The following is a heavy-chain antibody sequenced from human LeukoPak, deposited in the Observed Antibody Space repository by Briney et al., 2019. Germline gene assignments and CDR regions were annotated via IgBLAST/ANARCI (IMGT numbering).Heavy chain of an antibody. V-gene: IGHV3-23*01. D-gene: IGHD3-10*01. CDR2: IGGSTSGT. CDR1: GFTFSSYG. J-gene: IGHJ5*02. CDR3: VKDAFYASGTYYNS. Sequence: GGSLTLSCAASGFTFSSYGMSWVRQAPGKGLEGVSAIGGSTSGTYYADSVKGRFTISRDNSKNTLSLQMNSLGAEDTAVYYCVKDAFYASGTYYNSWGQGTLVTVSS.